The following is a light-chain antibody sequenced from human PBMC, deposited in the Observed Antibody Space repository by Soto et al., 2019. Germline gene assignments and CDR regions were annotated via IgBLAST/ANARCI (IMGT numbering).Light chain of an antibody. CDR1: QSISNN. J-gene: IGKJ1*01. CDR3: QQYNNWWT. CDR2: GAS. V-gene: IGKV3-15*01. Sequence: EIVMTQSPATLSVSPGERATLSCRASQSISNNLARYHQRPGQAPRLLIYGASTRATGIPARFSGSGSGTEFTLTISSLQSEDFAVYYCQQYNNWWTFGQGTRVEI.